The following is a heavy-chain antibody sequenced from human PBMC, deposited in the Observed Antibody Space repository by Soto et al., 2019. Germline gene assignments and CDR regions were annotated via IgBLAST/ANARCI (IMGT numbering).Heavy chain of an antibody. D-gene: IGHD2-21*01. J-gene: IGHJ4*02. Sequence: ASVKVSWKASGYTFTSYGISWVRQAPGQGLEWMAIINPYGGSTNYAQKFQGRVTVTSDTSTSTVSMELNSLGSDDTAVYFCARSVLQGDFWGQGTLVTVSS. CDR2: INPYGGST. V-gene: IGHV1-18*01. CDR3: ARSVLQGDF. CDR1: GYTFTSYG.